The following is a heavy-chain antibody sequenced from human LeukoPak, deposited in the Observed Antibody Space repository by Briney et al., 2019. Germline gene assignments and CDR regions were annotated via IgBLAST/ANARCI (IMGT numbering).Heavy chain of an antibody. CDR2: TYSGGST. CDR3: AREGATSGSVAGTLYYYYGMDV. Sequence: GGSLRLSCAASGFTVSSNYMSWVRQAPGKGLEWVSVTYSGGSTYYADSVKGRFTISRDNSKNTLYLQMNSLRAEDTAVYYCAREGATSGSVAGTLYYYYGMDVWGQGTTVTVSS. J-gene: IGHJ6*02. V-gene: IGHV3-66*01. D-gene: IGHD6-19*01. CDR1: GFTVSSNY.